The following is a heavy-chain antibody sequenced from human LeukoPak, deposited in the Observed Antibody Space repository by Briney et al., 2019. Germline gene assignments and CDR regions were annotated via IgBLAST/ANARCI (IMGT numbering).Heavy chain of an antibody. CDR3: ARDRRILTGYYYYYYMDV. V-gene: IGHV4-39*07. D-gene: IGHD3-9*01. J-gene: IGHJ6*03. CDR1: GGSISSSSYY. CDR2: MYYRGST. Sequence: SETLSLTCTVSGGSISSSSYYWGWIRQPPGKGLEWIGSMYYRGSTYYNPSLKSRVTISVDTSKNQFSLKLSSVTAADTAVYYCARDRRILTGYYYYYYMDVWGKGTTVTISS.